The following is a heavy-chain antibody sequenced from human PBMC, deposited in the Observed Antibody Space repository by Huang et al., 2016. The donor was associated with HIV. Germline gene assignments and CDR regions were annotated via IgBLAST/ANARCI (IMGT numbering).Heavy chain of an antibody. Sequence: QMQLQQRGAGLLKPSETLSLTCGVSGGSFTGNYLTWIRQAPGKGLAWIGEVNDSGATNCNPSLKCRVTISLDKSKRELSLNLRSGTAADTAVYYCARQWTILEWLLGLDVWGQGTTVIVSS. CDR2: VNDSGAT. J-gene: IGHJ6*02. D-gene: IGHD3-3*01. CDR3: ARQWTILEWLLGLDV. CDR1: GGSFTGNY. V-gene: IGHV4-34*02.